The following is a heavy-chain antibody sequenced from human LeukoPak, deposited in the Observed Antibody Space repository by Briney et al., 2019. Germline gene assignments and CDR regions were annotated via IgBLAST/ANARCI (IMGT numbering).Heavy chain of an antibody. J-gene: IGHJ6*03. D-gene: IGHD2-2*01. CDR3: ARVDVVVPAATPYYYYYMDV. Sequence: ASVKVSCTASGYTFTGYYMHWVRQAPGQGLEWMGWINPNSGGTNYAQKFQGRVTMTRDTSISTAYMELSRLRSDDTAVYYCARVDVVVPAATPYYYYYMDVWGKGTTVTVSS. CDR1: GYTFTGYY. CDR2: INPNSGGT. V-gene: IGHV1-2*02.